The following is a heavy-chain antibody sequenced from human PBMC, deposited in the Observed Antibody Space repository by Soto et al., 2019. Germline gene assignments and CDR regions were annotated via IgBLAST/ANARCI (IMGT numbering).Heavy chain of an antibody. CDR1: GFTFSSYG. CDR3: ARDVAGPTYYFDY. CDR2: IWYDGSNK. V-gene: IGHV3-33*01. D-gene: IGHD6-19*01. J-gene: IGHJ4*02. Sequence: GGSLRLSCAASGFTFSSYGMHWVRQAPGKGLEWVAVIWYDGSNKYYADSVKGRFTISRDNSKNTLYLQMNSLRAEDTAVYYCARDVAGPTYYFDYWGQGTLVTVSS.